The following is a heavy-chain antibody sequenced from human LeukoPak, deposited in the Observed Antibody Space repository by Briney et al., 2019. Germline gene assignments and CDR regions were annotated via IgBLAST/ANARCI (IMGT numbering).Heavy chain of an antibody. CDR2: IYYSGST. J-gene: IGHJ6*02. CDR1: GGSISSYY. V-gene: IGHV4-59*01. D-gene: IGHD6-13*01. Sequence: SETLSLTCTVSGGSISSYYWSWIRQPPGKGLEWIGYIYYSGSTNYNPSLKSRVTISVDTSKNQFSLKLSSVTAADTAVYYCARGSSWYRYYYGMDVWGQGTTVTVSS. CDR3: ARGSSWYRYYYGMDV.